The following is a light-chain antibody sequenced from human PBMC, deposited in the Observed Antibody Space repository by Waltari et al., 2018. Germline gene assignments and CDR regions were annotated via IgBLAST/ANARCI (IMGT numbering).Light chain of an antibody. CDR1: SSNIGNNL. V-gene: IGLV1-44*01. CDR3: AAWDDSMHGHWV. CDR2: RSD. J-gene: IGLJ3*02. Sequence: QSVLTQPPSASGTPGQRVTISCSGSSSNIGNNLVTWYQQVPGKVPKLVIYRSDQRPSGVPDRFSGSKSGTSASLAINGLQSEDEADYYCAAWDDSMHGHWVFGGGTKVTVL.